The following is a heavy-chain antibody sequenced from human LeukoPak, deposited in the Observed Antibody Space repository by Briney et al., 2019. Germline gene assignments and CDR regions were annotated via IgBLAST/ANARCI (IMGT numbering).Heavy chain of an antibody. CDR2: IYYSGST. CDR3: ARPSGYSYGPPFDY. V-gene: IGHV4-39*01. CDR1: GGSISSSSYY. Sequence: PSETLSLTCTVSGGSISSSSYYWGWIRQPPGQGLEWIGSIYYSGSTYYNPSLKSRVTISVDTSKNQFSLKLSSVTAADTAVYYCARPSGYSYGPPFDYWGQGTLVTVSS. J-gene: IGHJ4*02. D-gene: IGHD5-18*01.